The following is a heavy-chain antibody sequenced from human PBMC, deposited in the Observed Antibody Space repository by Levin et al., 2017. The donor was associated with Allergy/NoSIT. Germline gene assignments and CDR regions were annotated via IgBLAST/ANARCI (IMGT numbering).Heavy chain of an antibody. CDR1: GYSFTSYW. D-gene: IGHD2-2*01. CDR2: IYPGDSDT. Sequence: ASVKVSCKGSGYSFTSYWIGWVRQLPGKGLEWMGIIYPGDSDTRYSPSFQGQVTISADKSISTAYLQWSSLKASDTAMYYCARHYQLLDPYYFDYWGQGTLVTVSS. CDR3: ARHYQLLDPYYFDY. J-gene: IGHJ4*02. V-gene: IGHV5-51*01.